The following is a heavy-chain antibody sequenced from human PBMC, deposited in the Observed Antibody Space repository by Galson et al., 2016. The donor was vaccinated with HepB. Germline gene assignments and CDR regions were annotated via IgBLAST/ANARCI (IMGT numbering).Heavy chain of an antibody. D-gene: IGHD6-13*01. Sequence: SLRLSCAVSGLTFSGSAMHWVRQASGKGLEWVGHIRSKANNYATAYAASVKGRFTISRDDSKNTAYLKMNSLKTEDTAVYYCTRQLDIGYSSSCSFWFNPWGHGTLVTVSS. J-gene: IGHJ5*02. CDR1: GLTFSGSA. CDR3: TRQLDIGYSSSCSFWFNP. CDR2: IRSKANNYAT. V-gene: IGHV3-73*01.